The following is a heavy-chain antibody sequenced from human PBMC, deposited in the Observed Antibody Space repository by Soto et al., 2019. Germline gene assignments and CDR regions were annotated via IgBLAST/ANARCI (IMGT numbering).Heavy chain of an antibody. CDR1: GYTFTSYG. D-gene: IGHD3-22*01. CDR3: AREPRRYYDSSGYYYPPQGWFDP. J-gene: IGHJ5*02. V-gene: IGHV1-18*01. Sequence: ASVKVSCKASGYTFTSYGISWVRQAPGQGLEWMGWISAYNGNTNYAQKLQGRVTMTTDTSTSTAYMELRSLRSDDTAVYYCAREPRRYYDSSGYYYPPQGWFDPWGQGTLVTVSS. CDR2: ISAYNGNT.